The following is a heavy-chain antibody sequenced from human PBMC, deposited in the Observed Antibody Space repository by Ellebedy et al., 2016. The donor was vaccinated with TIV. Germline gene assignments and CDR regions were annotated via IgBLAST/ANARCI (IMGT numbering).Heavy chain of an antibody. J-gene: IGHJ6*02. CDR3: ATEGGGAYPPLDV. D-gene: IGHD2-15*01. Sequence: AASVKVSCKASGDTFTSYDINWVRQATGQGPEWMGWMNLKRGNTGYAQKFQGRVTMTSNTSISTVYMELSSRRSEDTAVYYCATEGGGAYPPLDVWGQGTTGIVSS. CDR1: GDTFTSYD. V-gene: IGHV1-8*01. CDR2: MNLKRGNT.